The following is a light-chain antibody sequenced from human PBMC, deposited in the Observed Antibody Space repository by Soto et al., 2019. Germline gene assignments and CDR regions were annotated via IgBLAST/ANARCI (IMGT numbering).Light chain of an antibody. J-gene: IGLJ7*01. CDR2: EGS. V-gene: IGLV2-23*01. Sequence: QSALTQPASVSGSPGQSITISCTGTSSDVGSYNLVSWYQQHPGKAPKLMIYEGSKRPSGVSHRFSGSKSGNTASLTISGLQAEDEADYYCCFRAVFGGGTQLTVL. CDR1: SSDVGSYNL. CDR3: CFRAV.